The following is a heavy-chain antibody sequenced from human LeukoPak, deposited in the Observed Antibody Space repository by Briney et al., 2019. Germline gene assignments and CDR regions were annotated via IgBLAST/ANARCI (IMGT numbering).Heavy chain of an antibody. CDR1: GFSFNEYS. D-gene: IGHD2-15*01. CDR2: ISSDSRTI. Sequence: HPGGSLRLSCAAPGFSFNEYSMNWVRQAPGKGLEWLSYISSDSRTIKDADSQSGQFTVYRHNARHSRYLQMNSRRAEHTALYYCGGGGIGDGNYFEVWGQRTMVTVSS. V-gene: IGHV3-48*01. J-gene: IGHJ3*01. CDR3: GGGGIGDGNYFEV.